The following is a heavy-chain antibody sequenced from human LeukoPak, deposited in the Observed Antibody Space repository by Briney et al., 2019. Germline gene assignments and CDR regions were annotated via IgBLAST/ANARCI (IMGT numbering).Heavy chain of an antibody. D-gene: IGHD6-6*01. CDR1: GYTFTSYG. J-gene: IGHJ4*02. V-gene: IGHV1-18*01. Sequence: ASVKVSCKASGYTFTSYGISWVRQAPGQGLEWMGWISAYNGNTNYARKLKGRVTMTTDTSTSTAYMELRSLRSDDTAVYYCARRDDSSSSKFWGDYWGQGTLVTVSS. CDR3: ARRDDSSSSKFWGDY. CDR2: ISAYNGNT.